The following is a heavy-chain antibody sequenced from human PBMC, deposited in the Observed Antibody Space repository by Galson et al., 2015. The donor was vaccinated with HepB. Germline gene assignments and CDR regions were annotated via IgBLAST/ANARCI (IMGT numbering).Heavy chain of an antibody. V-gene: IGHV1-24*01. J-gene: IGHJ3*02. CDR3: ATVPRGRHAFDI. D-gene: IGHD3-10*01. CDR1: GYTFTSYA. CDR2: FDPEDGET. Sequence: SVKVSCKASGYTFTSYAIHWVRQAPGKGLEWMGGFDPEDGETTYAQKFQGRVTMTEDTSTDTAYMELSSLRSEDTAVYYCATVPRGRHAFDIWGQGTMVTVSS.